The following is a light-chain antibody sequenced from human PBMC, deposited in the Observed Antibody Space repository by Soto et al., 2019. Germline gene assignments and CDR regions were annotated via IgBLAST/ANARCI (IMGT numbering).Light chain of an antibody. J-gene: IGKJ2*01. CDR1: QSVSSSH. CDR3: HQYGTSYT. Sequence: VLTQSPASLSLSPGERAALSCRASQSVSSSHLVWYQQKPGQAPRLLIYGASTRATGIPDRFSGSGSGTDFTLTISRLEPEDFALYYCHQYGTSYTFGQGTNLEI. V-gene: IGKV3-20*01. CDR2: GAS.